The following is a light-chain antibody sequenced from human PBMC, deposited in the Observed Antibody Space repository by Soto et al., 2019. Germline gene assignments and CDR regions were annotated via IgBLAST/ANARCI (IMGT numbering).Light chain of an antibody. J-gene: IGKJ1*01. Sequence: QMTQSPSSLSASVGEKIIITCRASRDIGSDVSWYQQKPGQAPKLLIYAASNLYTGVPSRFSGSRSGTEFTLTISSLQPEDFASYYCLQDYGDSWTFGQGTKVDIK. CDR2: AAS. V-gene: IGKV1-6*01. CDR1: RDIGSD. CDR3: LQDYGDSWT.